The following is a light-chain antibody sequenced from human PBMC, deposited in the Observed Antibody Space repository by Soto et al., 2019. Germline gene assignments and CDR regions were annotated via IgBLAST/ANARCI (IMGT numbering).Light chain of an antibody. V-gene: IGKV1-12*01. CDR2: AAS. CDR1: QGLVSW. J-gene: IGKJ4*01. CDR3: QQPSSFPIT. Sequence: DIQLTQSPSSVSASVGDRVTITCRASQGLVSWLAWYQQKPGHAPKLLIYAASSFQSGVPSRFSGSGSGTDFTLTIRSLQPADFAAYYCQQPSSFPITFGGGTKVEIK.